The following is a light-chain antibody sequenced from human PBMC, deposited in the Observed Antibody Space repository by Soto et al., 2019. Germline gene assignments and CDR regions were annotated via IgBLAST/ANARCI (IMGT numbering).Light chain of an antibody. J-gene: IGLJ2*01. CDR2: DVS. Sequence: QSALTQPRSVSGSPGQSVTISCTGTSSDVGAYDYVSWYQHHPGKAPKLMIYDVSKRPSGVPDRFSGSKSGHTASLTISGLQAEDESDYYFCSYAGSYTRIFGGGTKLTVL. V-gene: IGLV2-11*01. CDR1: SSDVGAYDY. CDR3: CSYAGSYTRI.